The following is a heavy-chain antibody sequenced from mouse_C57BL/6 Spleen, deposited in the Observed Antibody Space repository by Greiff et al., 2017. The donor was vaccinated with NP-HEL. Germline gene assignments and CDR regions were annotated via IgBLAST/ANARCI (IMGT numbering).Heavy chain of an antibody. Sequence: VQLQQSGAELVKHGASVKLSCKASGYTFTSYWMHWVKQRPGRGLEWIGRIDPNSGGTKYNETLKSKSTLTVDKHSSTAYMQPSSLTYEDSAVYYGANRRRAAMYYLGQRTSVTVSS. CDR3: ANRRRAAMYY. D-gene: IGHD1-2*01. J-gene: IGHJ4*01. V-gene: IGHV1-72*01. CDR1: GYTFTSYW. CDR2: IDPNSGGT.